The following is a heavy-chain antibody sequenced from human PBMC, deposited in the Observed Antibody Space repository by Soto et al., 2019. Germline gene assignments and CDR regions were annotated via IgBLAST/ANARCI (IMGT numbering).Heavy chain of an antibody. CDR2: IIPIFGTA. CDR1: GGTFSSYA. Sequence: QVQLVQSGAEVKKPGSSVKVSCKASGGTFSSYAISWVRQAPGQGLEWMGGIIPIFGTANYAQKFQGRVTITADESTSTAYRELSSLRSEDTAVYYCARVYDFWSGYPLTGSYRYYYGMDVWGQGTTVTVSS. J-gene: IGHJ6*02. D-gene: IGHD3-3*01. CDR3: ARVYDFWSGYPLTGSYRYYYGMDV. V-gene: IGHV1-69*01.